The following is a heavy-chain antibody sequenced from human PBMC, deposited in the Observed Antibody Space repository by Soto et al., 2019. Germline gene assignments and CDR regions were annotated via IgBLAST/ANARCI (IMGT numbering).Heavy chain of an antibody. CDR1: GFTFSSYG. Sequence: GGSLRLSCAASGFTFSSYGMHWVRQAPGKGLEWVAVIWYDGSNKYYADSVKGRFTISRDNSKNTLYLQMNSLRAEDTAVYYCARDSSNPNTVTFDYWGQGTLVTVSS. J-gene: IGHJ4*02. CDR2: IWYDGSNK. CDR3: ARDSSNPNTVTFDY. V-gene: IGHV3-33*01. D-gene: IGHD4-4*01.